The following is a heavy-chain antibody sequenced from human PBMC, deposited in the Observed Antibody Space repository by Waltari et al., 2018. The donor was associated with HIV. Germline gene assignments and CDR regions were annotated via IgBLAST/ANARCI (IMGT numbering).Heavy chain of an antibody. Sequence: QVQLQQWGAGLLKPSETLSLTCAVYGGSLSGYYWSWIRQPPGKGLEWIGEINHSGSTNYNPSLKSLVTISVDTSKNQFSLKLSSVTAADTAVYYCARAGGAAAGKGDYWGQGTLVTVSS. J-gene: IGHJ4*02. V-gene: IGHV4-34*01. CDR1: GGSLSGYY. CDR2: INHSGST. CDR3: ARAGGAAAGKGDY. D-gene: IGHD6-13*01.